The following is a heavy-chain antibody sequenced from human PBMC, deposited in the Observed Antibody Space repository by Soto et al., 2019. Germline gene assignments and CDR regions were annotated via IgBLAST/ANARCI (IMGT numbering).Heavy chain of an antibody. CDR1: GDSVSSNSAA. D-gene: IGHD2-15*01. J-gene: IGHJ5*02. V-gene: IGHV6-1*01. CDR3: ARDLENSMSLSGCSFDP. Sequence: LSQTLSLTCAISGDSVSSNSAAWNWIRQSPSRGLEWLGRTYYRSKWYNDYAVSVKSRITINPDTSKNQFSLQLNSVTPEDTAVYYCARDLENSMSLSGCSFDPWGQGTLVTAPQ. CDR2: TYYRSKWYN.